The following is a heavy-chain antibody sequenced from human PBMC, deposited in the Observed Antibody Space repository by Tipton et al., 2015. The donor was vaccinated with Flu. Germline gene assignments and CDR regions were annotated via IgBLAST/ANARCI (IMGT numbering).Heavy chain of an antibody. V-gene: IGHV4-39*07. Sequence: TLSLTCTVSGGSISSSSYYWGWIRQPPGKGLEWIGSIYHNSGSTYYNPSLKSRVTISVDTSKNQFSLKLSSVTPADTAVYYCSRSVTNYFYYGMDVWGQGTTVTVSS. CDR1: GGSISSSSYY. CDR3: SRSVTNYFYYGMDV. CDR2: IYHNSGST. J-gene: IGHJ6*02.